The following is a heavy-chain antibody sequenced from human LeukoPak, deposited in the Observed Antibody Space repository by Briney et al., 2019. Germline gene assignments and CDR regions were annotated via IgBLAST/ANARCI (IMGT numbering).Heavy chain of an antibody. CDR1: GFTFSSYG. J-gene: IGHJ6*04. V-gene: IGHV3-30*18. D-gene: IGHD1-1*01. CDR2: ISYDGSNK. Sequence: PGGSLRLSCSASGFTFSSYGMHWVRQAPGKGLERVAVISYDGSNKYYADSVKGRFTISRDNSKNTLYLQMNSLRAEDTAVYYCAKDPRVVWNDDYYYYGMDVWGKGTTVTVSS. CDR3: AKDPRVVWNDDYYYYGMDV.